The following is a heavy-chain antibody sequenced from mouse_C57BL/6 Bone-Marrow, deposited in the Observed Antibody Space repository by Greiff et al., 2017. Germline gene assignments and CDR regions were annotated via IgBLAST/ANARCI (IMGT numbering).Heavy chain of an antibody. Sequence: VQLQQSGPELVKPGASVKISCKASGYTFTDYYMNWVKQSHGKSLEWIGDINPNNGGTSYNQKFKGKATLTVDKSSSTAYMELRSLTSEDSAVYYCARESLPYYFDYWGKGTTLTVSS. J-gene: IGHJ2*01. CDR3: ARESLPYYFDY. V-gene: IGHV1-26*01. CDR2: INPNNGGT. D-gene: IGHD2-1*01. CDR1: GYTFTDYY.